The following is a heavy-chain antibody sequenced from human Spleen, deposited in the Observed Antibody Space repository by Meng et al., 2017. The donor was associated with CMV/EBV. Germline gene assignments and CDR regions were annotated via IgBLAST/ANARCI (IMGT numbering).Heavy chain of an antibody. V-gene: IGHV1-18*04. CDR2: ISAYNGNT. J-gene: IGHJ4*02. D-gene: IGHD6-13*01. CDR3: ARVYGSWYLDY. CDR1: GYTCTNYG. Sequence: SCQASGYTCTNYGVSWVRQAPGQGLEWMGWISAYNGNTKYAEKFQGRVTMTTDTLTSTAYMEVRSLRSDDTAVYSCARVYGSWYLDYWGQGTLVTVSS.